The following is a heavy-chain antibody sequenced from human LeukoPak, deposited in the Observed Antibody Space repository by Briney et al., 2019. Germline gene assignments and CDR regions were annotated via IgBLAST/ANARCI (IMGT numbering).Heavy chain of an antibody. CDR1: GGSISGYY. V-gene: IGHV4-59*08. CDR2: IHYSGST. CDR3: ARHIDVRGGSHPLDS. D-gene: IGHD3-10*02. Sequence: SETLPLTCTVSGGSISGYYWSWIRQPPGKGLEWIAYIHYSGSTDYNPSLANRLTISVDTPTNQFPLRLTSVTATDTAIYYCARHIDVRGGSHPLDSWGQGILVTVSS. J-gene: IGHJ5*01.